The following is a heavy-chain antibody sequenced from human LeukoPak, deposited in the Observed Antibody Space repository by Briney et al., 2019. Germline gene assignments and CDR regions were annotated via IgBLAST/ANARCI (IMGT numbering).Heavy chain of an antibody. Sequence: PGGSLRLSCAASGFTFGSYAMSWVRQSPEKGLEWGSALSTRGGRTFSADSVNARFTISRDNSKNTLYLQMNSLRAEDTAVYYCVKGDSESYSATPFDYWGQGTLVTVSS. V-gene: IGHV3-23*01. CDR3: VKGDSESYSATPFDY. J-gene: IGHJ4*02. CDR1: GFTFGSYA. CDR2: LSTRGGRT. D-gene: IGHD3-10*01.